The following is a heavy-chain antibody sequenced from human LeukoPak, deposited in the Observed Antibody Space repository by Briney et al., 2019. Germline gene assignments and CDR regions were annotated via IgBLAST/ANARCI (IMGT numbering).Heavy chain of an antibody. CDR2: IYYSGST. Sequence: SETLSLTCTVSGGSISSYYWSWVRQPPGKGLEWIGYIYYSGSTNYNPSLKSRVTISVDTSKNQFSLKLSSVTAADTAVYYCARQRFLEWYFDYWGQGTLVTVSS. CDR3: ARQRFLEWYFDY. CDR1: GGSISSYY. J-gene: IGHJ4*02. V-gene: IGHV4-59*08. D-gene: IGHD3-3*01.